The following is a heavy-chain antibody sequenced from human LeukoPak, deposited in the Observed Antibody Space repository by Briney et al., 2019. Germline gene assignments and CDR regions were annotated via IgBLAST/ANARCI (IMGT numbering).Heavy chain of an antibody. D-gene: IGHD6-13*01. CDR3: ARGSRIAAAGRSWYYYYYMDV. J-gene: IGHJ6*03. CDR2: INPSGGST. Sequence: ASVKVSCKASGYTSTSYYMHWVRQAPGQGLEWMGIINPSGGSTSYAQKFQGRVTMTRDTSTSTVYMELSSLRSEDTAVYYCARGSRIAAAGRSWYYYYYMDVWGKGTTVTVSS. CDR1: GYTSTSYY. V-gene: IGHV1-46*01.